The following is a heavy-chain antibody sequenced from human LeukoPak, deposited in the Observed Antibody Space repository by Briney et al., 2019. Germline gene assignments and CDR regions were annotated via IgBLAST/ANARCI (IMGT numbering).Heavy chain of an antibody. CDR2: ISSNGGST. CDR1: GFTFSSYA. Sequence: GGSLRLSCAASGFTFSSYAMHWVRQAPGKGLEYVSAISSNGGSTYYANSVKGRFTISRDNSKNTLYLQMGSLRAEDMAVYYCARGGRGSLDYWGQGTLVTVSS. D-gene: IGHD2-15*01. V-gene: IGHV3-64*01. CDR3: ARGGRGSLDY. J-gene: IGHJ4*02.